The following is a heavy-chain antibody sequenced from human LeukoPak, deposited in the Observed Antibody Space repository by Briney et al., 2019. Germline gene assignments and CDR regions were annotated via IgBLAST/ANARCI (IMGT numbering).Heavy chain of an antibody. J-gene: IGHJ4*02. CDR1: GFAVSSNY. V-gene: IGHV3-66*01. D-gene: IGHD6-13*01. CDR3: SRGGDAAGRFDD. CDR2: IYRGGST. Sequence: GGSLRLSCEASGFAVSSNYMSWVRQAPGKGLEWVSDIYRGGSTYYAVSVKGRLTISRDNSKNTLHLQINSLRAEDKAVEYYSRGGDAAGRFDDWGQGTLVTVSS.